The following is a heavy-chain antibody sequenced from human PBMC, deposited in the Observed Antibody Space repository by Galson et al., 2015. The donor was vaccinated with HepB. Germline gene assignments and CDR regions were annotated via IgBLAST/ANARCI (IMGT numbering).Heavy chain of an antibody. Sequence: SLRLSCAASGFTFSSYSMNWVRQAPGKGLEWVSYISSSSSTIYYADSVKGRFTISRDNAKNSLYLQMNSLRAEDTAVYYCARDPGYSYVIPAFDIWGQGTMVTVSS. V-gene: IGHV3-48*01. D-gene: IGHD5-18*01. CDR2: ISSSSSTI. CDR3: ARDPGYSYVIPAFDI. J-gene: IGHJ3*02. CDR1: GFTFSSYS.